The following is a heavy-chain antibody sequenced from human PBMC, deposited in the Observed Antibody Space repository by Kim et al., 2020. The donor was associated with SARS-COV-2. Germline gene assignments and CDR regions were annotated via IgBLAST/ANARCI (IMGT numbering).Heavy chain of an antibody. CDR1: GFTFDDAW. D-gene: IGHD3-10*01. J-gene: IGHJ4*02. V-gene: IGHV3-15*01. Sequence: GGSLRLSCTASGFTFDDAWMTWVRQAPGKGLEWVGHIKSKRHGGTTDCAAPVKGRFTISRADSKNTVFLQMNSLRTEDTAVYYCMTFFGFIRNIDFWGQGTLVTVSS. CDR2: IKSKRHGGTT. CDR3: MTFFGFIRNIDF.